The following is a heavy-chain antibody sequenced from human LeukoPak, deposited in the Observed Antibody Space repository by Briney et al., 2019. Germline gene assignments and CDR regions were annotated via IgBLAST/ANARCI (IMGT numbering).Heavy chain of an antibody. V-gene: IGHV4-39*07. CDR3: ARRKIRYPPGH. Sequence: SETLSLTCTVSGGSISSSSYYWGWIRQPPGKGLEWIGEINHSGSTNYNPSLKSRVTISVDTSKNQFSLKLSSVTAADTAVYYCARRKIRYPPGHWGQGTLVTVSS. D-gene: IGHD3-16*02. J-gene: IGHJ4*02. CDR1: GGSISSSSYY. CDR2: INHSGST.